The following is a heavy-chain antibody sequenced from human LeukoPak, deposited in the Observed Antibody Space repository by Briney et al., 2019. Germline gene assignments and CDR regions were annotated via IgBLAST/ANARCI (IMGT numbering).Heavy chain of an antibody. J-gene: IGHJ5*02. V-gene: IGHV1-3*01. CDR3: ARGPQYYDILTAQTGFNP. CDR2: INAGNGNT. Sequence: AASVKVSCKASGYTFTSYAMHWVRQAPGQRLEWMGWINAGNGNTKYSQKFQGRVTITRDTSASTAYMELSSLRSEDTAVYCCARGPQYYDILTAQTGFNPWGQGTLVTVSS. D-gene: IGHD3-9*01. CDR1: GYTFTSYA.